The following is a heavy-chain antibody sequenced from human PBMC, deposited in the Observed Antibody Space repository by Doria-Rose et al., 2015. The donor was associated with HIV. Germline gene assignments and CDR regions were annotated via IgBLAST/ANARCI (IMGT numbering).Heavy chain of an antibody. CDR3: ARIKISRWYRKYYFDF. D-gene: IGHD6-13*01. CDR1: GVSLSSPGMG. CDR2: IFSDDES. V-gene: IGHV2-26*01. Sequence: QITLKESGPVLVKPTETLTLTCTVSGVSLSSPGMGVSWIRQPPGKALEWLAHIFSDDESFYKTSLKSRLTISRCTSKSQVVLTMTDMDPVDTATYYCARIKISRWYRKYYFDFWGQGTLVIVSA. J-gene: IGHJ4*02.